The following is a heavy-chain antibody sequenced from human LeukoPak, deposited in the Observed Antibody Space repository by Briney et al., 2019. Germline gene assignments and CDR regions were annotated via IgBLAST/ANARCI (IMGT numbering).Heavy chain of an antibody. Sequence: PSGTLSLTCAVSGGSISSSNWCRWVRQPPGKGLEWIGEIYHSGSTNYNPSLNSRVTISVDKSKNQLFLKLRSMTAAATAVYYCATSVLTGLGAFDIWGQGTMVTVSS. V-gene: IGHV4-4*02. D-gene: IGHD3-9*01. CDR2: IYHSGST. CDR3: ATSVLTGLGAFDI. CDR1: GGSISSSNW. J-gene: IGHJ3*02.